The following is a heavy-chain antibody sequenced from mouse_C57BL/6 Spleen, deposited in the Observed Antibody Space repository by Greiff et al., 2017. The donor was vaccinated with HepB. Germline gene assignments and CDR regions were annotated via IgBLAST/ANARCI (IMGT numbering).Heavy chain of an antibody. CDR2: IDPSDSYT. CDR1: GYTFTSYW. D-gene: IGHD1-1*01. CDR3: ARSDDGRRAMDY. J-gene: IGHJ4*01. Sequence: QVQLQQPGAELVMPGASVKLSCKASGYTFTSYWMHWVKQRPGQGLEWIGEIDPSDSYTNYNQKFKGKSTLTVDKSSSTAYMQLSSLTSEDSAVYDCARSDDGRRAMDYWGQGTSVTVSS. V-gene: IGHV1-69*01.